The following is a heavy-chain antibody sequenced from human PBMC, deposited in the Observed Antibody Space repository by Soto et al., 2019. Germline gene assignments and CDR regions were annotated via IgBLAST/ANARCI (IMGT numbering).Heavy chain of an antibody. CDR3: AKVGYYGSGSSFAGYFDY. Sequence: GGSLRLSCAASGFTFSSYAMSWVRQAPGKGLEWVSAISGSGGSTYYADSVKGRFTISRDNSKNTLYLQMNSLGAEDTAVYYCAKVGYYGSGSSFAGYFDYWGQGTLVTVSS. D-gene: IGHD3-10*01. V-gene: IGHV3-23*01. CDR1: GFTFSSYA. J-gene: IGHJ4*02. CDR2: ISGSGGST.